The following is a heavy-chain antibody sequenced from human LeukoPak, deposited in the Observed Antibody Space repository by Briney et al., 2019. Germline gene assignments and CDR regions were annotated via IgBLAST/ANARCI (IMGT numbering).Heavy chain of an antibody. D-gene: IGHD6-19*01. V-gene: IGHV4-61*02. CDR1: GGSITSGHHY. CDR3: ARDSTRDSRGWPSWFDP. CDR2: IYTSGST. Sequence: SETLSLTCTVSGGSITSGHHYWSWIRQPAGKGLEWIGRIYTSGSTNYSPSLKSRVTISVDTSKNQFYLKLTSVTAADTAVYYCARDSTRDSRGWPSWFDPWGQGTLVTVSS. J-gene: IGHJ5*02.